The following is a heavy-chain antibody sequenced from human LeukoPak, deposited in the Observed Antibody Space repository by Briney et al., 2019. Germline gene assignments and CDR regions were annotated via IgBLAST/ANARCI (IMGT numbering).Heavy chain of an antibody. V-gene: IGHV4-31*03. CDR3: ARDLRYYDILTGAYNWFDP. D-gene: IGHD3-9*01. Sequence: SQTLSLTCTVSGGSISSGGYYWSWIRQHPGKGLEWIGYIYYSGSTYYNPSLKSRVTISVDTSKNQFSLKLSSVTAADTAVYYCARDLRYYDILTGAYNWFDPWAREPWSPSPQ. CDR2: IYYSGST. J-gene: IGHJ5*02. CDR1: GGSISSGGYY.